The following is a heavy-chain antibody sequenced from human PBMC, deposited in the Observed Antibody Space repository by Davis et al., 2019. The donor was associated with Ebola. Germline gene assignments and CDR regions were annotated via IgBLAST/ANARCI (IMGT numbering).Heavy chain of an antibody. CDR1: GYTFTSYD. V-gene: IGHV1-8*01. Sequence: ASVKVSCKASGYTFTSYDINWVRQATGQGLEWMGWMNPNSGNTGYAQKFQGRVTMTRNTSISTAYMELSSLRSEDTAVYYCARDLGDLYYYYGMDVWGQGTTVTVSS. D-gene: IGHD3-16*01. J-gene: IGHJ6*02. CDR3: ARDLGDLYYYYGMDV. CDR2: MNPNSGNT.